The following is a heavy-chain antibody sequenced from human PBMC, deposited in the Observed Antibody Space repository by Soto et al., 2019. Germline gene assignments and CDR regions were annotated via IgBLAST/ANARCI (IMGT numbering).Heavy chain of an antibody. V-gene: IGHV3-13*01. CDR2: IGIGGDT. D-gene: IGHD6-19*01. J-gene: IGHJ5*02. CDR3: ARGLYTSGSLWFDP. CDR1: GFTFSSYD. Sequence: GRSLRLSCAASGFTFSSYDMHWVRQVTGKGLEWVSGIGIGGDTYYPGSVKGRFTVSRDDAKDSLYLQMNSLSDGDTAVYYCARGLYTSGSLWFDPWGHGTLVTVSS.